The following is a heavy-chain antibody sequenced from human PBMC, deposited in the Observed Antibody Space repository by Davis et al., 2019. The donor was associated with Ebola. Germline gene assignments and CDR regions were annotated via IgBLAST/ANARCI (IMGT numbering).Heavy chain of an antibody. Sequence: GGSLRLSCAASGFTFSSFPMSWVRQAPGKGLEWVSVIYSGSISYYADSVKGRFTISRDNSKNTLYLQMNSLRAEDTAVYYCARGDPSDYWGQGTLVTVSS. J-gene: IGHJ4*02. CDR2: IYSGSIS. V-gene: IGHV3-53*01. CDR1: GFTFSSFP. CDR3: ARGDPSDY.